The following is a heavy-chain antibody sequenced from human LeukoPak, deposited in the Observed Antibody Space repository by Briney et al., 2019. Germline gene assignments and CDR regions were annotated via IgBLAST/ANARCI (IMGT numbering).Heavy chain of an antibody. CDR3: ARHKRAYYYDSSGYPDY. J-gene: IGHJ4*02. CDR2: IYYSGNT. Sequence: SETLSLTCTVSGGSLSSSSYYWGWICQPPGKGLEWIGSIYYSGNTYYNPSLKSRVTISVDTSKNQFSLKLTSVTAADTAVYYCARHKRAYYYDSSGYPDYWGQGTLVIISS. D-gene: IGHD3-22*01. V-gene: IGHV4-39*01. CDR1: GGSLSSSSYY.